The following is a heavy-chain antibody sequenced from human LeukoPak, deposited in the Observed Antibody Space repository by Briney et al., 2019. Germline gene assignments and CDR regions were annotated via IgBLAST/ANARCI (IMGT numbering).Heavy chain of an antibody. CDR1: GFTFSNYA. V-gene: IGHV3-23*01. J-gene: IGHJ2*01. CDR2: IDGGVGST. D-gene: IGHD2-15*01. CDR3: AGRRSAPPRGPGWYFDL. Sequence: GGSLRLSCAASGFTFSNYAMNWVRQAPGKGLECVSSIDGGVGSTYYADSVKGRFTISRDDSKNTLYLQMNSLRAEDTAVYYCAGRRSAPPRGPGWYFDLWGRGTLITVSS.